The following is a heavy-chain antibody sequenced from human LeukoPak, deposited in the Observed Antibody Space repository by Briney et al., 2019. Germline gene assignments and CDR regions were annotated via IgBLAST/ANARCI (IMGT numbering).Heavy chain of an antibody. J-gene: IGHJ4*02. D-gene: IGHD6-19*01. V-gene: IGHV5-51*01. CDR1: GYIYTSYW. CDR3: AGTTEYSSGWYFDY. Sequence: GESLKISCNSSGYIYTSYWIGWVRQMPGKGLEWMGIIYPGDSDTRYSPSFQGQVTISADKSISTAYLQWSSLKASDTAMYYCAGTTEYSSGWYFDYWGQGTLVTVSS. CDR2: IYPGDSDT.